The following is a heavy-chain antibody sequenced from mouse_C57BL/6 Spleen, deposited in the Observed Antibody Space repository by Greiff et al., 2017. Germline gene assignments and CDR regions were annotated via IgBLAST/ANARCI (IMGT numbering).Heavy chain of an antibody. CDR2: IDPEDGDT. J-gene: IGHJ3*01. Sequence: VQLQQSGAELVRPGASVKLSCTASGFNIKDYYMHWVKQRPEQGLEWIGRIDPEDGDTEYAPKFQGKDTMTADTSSNTAYLQLSSLTSEDSAVYYCASRSGKGFAYWGQGTLVTVSA. CDR3: ASRSGKGFAY. V-gene: IGHV14-1*01. D-gene: IGHD4-1*01. CDR1: GFNIKDYY.